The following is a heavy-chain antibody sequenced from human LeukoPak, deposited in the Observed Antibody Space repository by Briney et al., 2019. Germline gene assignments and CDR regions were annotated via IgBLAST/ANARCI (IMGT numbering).Heavy chain of an antibody. J-gene: IGHJ4*02. Sequence: AASVKVSCKASGYTFTSYGISWVRQAPGQGLEWMGWISAYNGNTNYAQKLQGRVTMTRNTSISTAYMELSSLRSEDTAVYYCARELYSSGWYREDYWGQGTLVTVSS. V-gene: IGHV1-18*01. CDR1: GYTFTSYG. D-gene: IGHD6-19*01. CDR2: ISAYNGNT. CDR3: ARELYSSGWYREDY.